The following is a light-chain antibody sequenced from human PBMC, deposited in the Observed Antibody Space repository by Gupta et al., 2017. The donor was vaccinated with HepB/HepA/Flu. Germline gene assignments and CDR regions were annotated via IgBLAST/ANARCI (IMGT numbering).Light chain of an antibody. J-gene: IGLJ2*01. CDR1: ALPKQY. CDR3: QSEDSSSTYWV. CDR2: KDS. V-gene: IGLV3-25*03. Sequence: SYELTQPPSVSVSPGQTARITCSGDALPKQYAYWYQQKPGQAPVLVIYKDSERPSGIPERFSGSSSGTTATLPITGVQAEDEADYYCQSEDSSSTYWVFGGGTKLTVL.